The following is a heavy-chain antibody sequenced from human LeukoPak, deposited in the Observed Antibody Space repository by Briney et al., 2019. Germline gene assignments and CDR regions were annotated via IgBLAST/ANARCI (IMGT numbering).Heavy chain of an antibody. V-gene: IGHV4-31*03. Sequence: SQTLSLTCTVSGGSISSGGYYWSWIRQHPGKGLEWIGYIYYSGSTYYNPSLKSRVTISVDTSKNQFSLKLSSVTAADTAVYYCARGPRKNFWSGYSHWFDPWGQGTLVTVSS. CDR1: GGSISSGGYY. CDR2: IYYSGST. D-gene: IGHD3-3*01. CDR3: ARGPRKNFWSGYSHWFDP. J-gene: IGHJ5*02.